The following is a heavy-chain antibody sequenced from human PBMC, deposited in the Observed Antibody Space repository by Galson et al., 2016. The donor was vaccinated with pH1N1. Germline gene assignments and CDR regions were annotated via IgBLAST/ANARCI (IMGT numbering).Heavy chain of an antibody. J-gene: IGHJ3*02. CDR2: ISAYDGHT. CDR3: ARDRGVFDI. Sequence: SVKVSCKASGYTFINYGIAWVRQAPGQGPEWMGWISAYDGHTDYAQNFQGRVAMTIDNTTSTANMELRSLRSDDTAVYYCARDRGVFDIWGQGTRVTVSS. CDR1: GYTFINYG. V-gene: IGHV1-18*01. D-gene: IGHD3-10*01.